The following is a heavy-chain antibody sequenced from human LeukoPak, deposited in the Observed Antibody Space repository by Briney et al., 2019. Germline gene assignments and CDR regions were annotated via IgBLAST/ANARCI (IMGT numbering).Heavy chain of an antibody. CDR1: GFTFSSYW. CDR2: IKQDGSEK. D-gene: IGHD3-22*01. CDR3: ARDQKGNYYDRSGYYYINWFDP. V-gene: IGHV3-7*01. J-gene: IGHJ5*02. Sequence: AGGSLRLSCAASGFTFSSYWMSWVRQAPGKGLEWVANIKQDGSEKYYVDSVKGRFTISRDNAKNSLYLQMNSLRAEDTAVYYCARDQKGNYYDRSGYYYINWFDPWGQGTLVTVSS.